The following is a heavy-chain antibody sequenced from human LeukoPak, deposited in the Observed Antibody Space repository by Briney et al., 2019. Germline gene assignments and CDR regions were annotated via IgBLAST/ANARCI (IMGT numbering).Heavy chain of an antibody. V-gene: IGHV1-2*02. D-gene: IGHD3-10*01. J-gene: IGHJ4*02. Sequence: ASVKVSCKASGYTFTGYYMHWVREAPGQGLEWMGWINPNSGGTYYAQKFQGRVTMTRDTSISTAYMELTRLRSDDTAVYWCARDALAMSSYFDYWGQGTLVTVSS. CDR3: ARDALAMSSYFDY. CDR2: INPNSGGT. CDR1: GYTFTGYY.